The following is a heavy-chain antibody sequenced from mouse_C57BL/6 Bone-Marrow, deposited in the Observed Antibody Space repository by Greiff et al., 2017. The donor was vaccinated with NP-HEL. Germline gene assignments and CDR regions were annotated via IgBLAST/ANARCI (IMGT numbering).Heavy chain of an antibody. D-gene: IGHD2-1*01. Sequence: DVKLVESGPGLVKPSQSLSLTCSVTGYSITSGYYWNWIRQFPGNKLEWMGYISYDGSNNYNPSLKNRISITRDTSKNQFFLKLNSVTTEDTATYYCARGGFYYGFAYWGQGTLVTVSA. CDR2: ISYDGSN. J-gene: IGHJ3*01. CDR1: GYSITSGYY. CDR3: ARGGFYYGFAY. V-gene: IGHV3-6*01.